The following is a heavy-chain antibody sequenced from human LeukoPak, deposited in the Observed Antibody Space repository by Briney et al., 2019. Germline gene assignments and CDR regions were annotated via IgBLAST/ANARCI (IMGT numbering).Heavy chain of an antibody. CDR3: TRGPLYGDYRFDY. CDR2: IRSKAYGGTT. D-gene: IGHD4-17*01. V-gene: IGHV3-49*04. CDR1: GFTFGDYA. Sequence: GGSLRLSYTASGFTFGDYAMSWVRQAPGKGLEWVGFIRSKAYGGTTEYAASVKGRFTISRDDSKSIAYLQMNSLKTEDAAVYYCTRGPLYGDYRFDYWGQGTLVTVSS. J-gene: IGHJ4*02.